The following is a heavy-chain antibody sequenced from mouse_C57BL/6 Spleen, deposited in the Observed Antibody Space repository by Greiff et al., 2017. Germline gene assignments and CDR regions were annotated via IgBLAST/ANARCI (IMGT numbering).Heavy chain of an antibody. CDR1: GFTFSSYA. V-gene: IGHV5-9-1*02. D-gene: IGHD2-4*01. Sequence: EVQVVESGEGLVKPGGSLKLSCAASGFTFSSYAMSWVRQTPEKRLEWVAYISSGGDYIYYADTVKGRFTISRDNARNTLYLQMSSLKSEDTAMYYCTRVGDYGEAMDYWGQGTSVTVSS. CDR3: TRVGDYGEAMDY. J-gene: IGHJ4*01. CDR2: ISSGGDYI.